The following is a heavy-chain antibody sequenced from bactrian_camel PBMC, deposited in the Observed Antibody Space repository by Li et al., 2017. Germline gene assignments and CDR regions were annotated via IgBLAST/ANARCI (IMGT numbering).Heavy chain of an antibody. V-gene: IGHV3S26*01. CDR1: GYTYRMYC. Sequence: HVQLVESGGGLVQPGGSLRLSCRASGYTYRMYCMAWFRQVPGKEHEGVASIESTGSTSYADSVKGRFTISRDNAENTLYLQMNSLKPEDTALYYCAAAPWRNCGADYFTANMYNFWGQGTQVTVS. D-gene: IGHD3*01. CDR3: AAAPWRNCGADYFTANMYNF. J-gene: IGHJ4*01. CDR2: IESTGST.